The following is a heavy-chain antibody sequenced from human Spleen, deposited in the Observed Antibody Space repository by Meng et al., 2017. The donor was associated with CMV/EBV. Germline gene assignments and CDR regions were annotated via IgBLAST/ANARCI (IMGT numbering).Heavy chain of an antibody. CDR3: ARDKNWGPDY. D-gene: IGHD7-27*01. V-gene: IGHV1-2*02. CDR1: GYTFIDYY. J-gene: IGHJ4*02. Sequence: ASVKVSCKASGYTFIDYYMHWVRQAPGQGLEWMGWIHPQSGVTNYAQKFQARVTLTRDTSINTGYMELSRLTSDDTAVYYCARDKNWGPDYWGQGTLVTVSS. CDR2: IHPQSGVT.